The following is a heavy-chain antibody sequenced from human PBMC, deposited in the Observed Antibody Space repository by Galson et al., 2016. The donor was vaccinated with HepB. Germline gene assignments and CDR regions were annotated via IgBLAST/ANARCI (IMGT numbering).Heavy chain of an antibody. J-gene: IGHJ4*02. CDR3: ARDYYAPDFDY. V-gene: IGHV3-21*01. Sequence: SLRLSCAASGFTFSSYWMHWVRQAPGKGLVWVSPISSSSSYIYYADSVKGRFTISRDNAKNTLYLQMNSLRAEDTAVYYCARDYYAPDFDYWGQGTLVTVSS. CDR1: GFTFSSYW. D-gene: IGHD3-10*01. CDR2: ISSSSSYI.